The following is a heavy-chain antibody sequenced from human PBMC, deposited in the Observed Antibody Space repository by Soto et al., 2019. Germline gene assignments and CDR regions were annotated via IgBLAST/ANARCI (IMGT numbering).Heavy chain of an antibody. Sequence: QVQLVESGGGVVQPGRSLRLSCAASGFTFSNYGMHWVRQAPGKGLEWVAVIWFDGSNKYYADSVKGRFIISRDNSKNTLYLQMHSLRAEDTAVYYCARVGITATTFRGFDYWGQGTLVTVSS. J-gene: IGHJ4*02. D-gene: IGHD1-20*01. V-gene: IGHV3-33*01. CDR1: GFTFSNYG. CDR2: IWFDGSNK. CDR3: ARVGITATTFRGFDY.